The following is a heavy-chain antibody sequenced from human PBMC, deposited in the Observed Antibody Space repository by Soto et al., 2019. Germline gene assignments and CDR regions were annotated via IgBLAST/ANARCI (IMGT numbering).Heavy chain of an antibody. Sequence: QVQIVQSGAEVKKPGASVKVSCKTSGYTFTLYTLHWVRQAPGQRLEWMGWINTGNGNTKYSQRFQGRVTMSRDTSASTAYMELSSLTSEATAVYYWAKLGGGYIFGTYLDYRGQGTLVTVSS. CDR2: INTGNGNT. D-gene: IGHD5-18*01. CDR1: GYTFTLYT. J-gene: IGHJ4*02. CDR3: AKLGGGYIFGTYLDY. V-gene: IGHV1-3*04.